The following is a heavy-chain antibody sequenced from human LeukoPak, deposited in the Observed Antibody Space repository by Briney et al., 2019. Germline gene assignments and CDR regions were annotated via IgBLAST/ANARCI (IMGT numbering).Heavy chain of an antibody. Sequence: PSETLSLTCTVSGGSISSGSYYWSWIRQPAGKGLEWIGRIYTSGSTNYNPSLKSRVTISVDTSKNQFSLKLSSVTAADTAVYYCARDELEEGCSSTSCYTGDWGQGTLVTVSS. V-gene: IGHV4-61*02. CDR2: IYTSGST. CDR1: GGSISSGSYY. J-gene: IGHJ4*02. CDR3: ARDELEEGCSSTSCYTGD. D-gene: IGHD2-2*02.